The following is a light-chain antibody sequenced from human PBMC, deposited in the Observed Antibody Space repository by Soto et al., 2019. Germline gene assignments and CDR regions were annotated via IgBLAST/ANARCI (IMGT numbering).Light chain of an antibody. J-gene: IGLJ2*01. Sequence: QSALTQPASVSGSPGQSITISCTGSSSEVGRYNLVYWYQQHPGKAPKLIIYEDIERPSGVSNRFSGSKSGNTASLTISGLQTEDEADYYCCSYAGGTSVVFGGGTKLTVL. V-gene: IGLV2-23*01. CDR1: SSEVGRYNL. CDR2: EDI. CDR3: CSYAGGTSVV.